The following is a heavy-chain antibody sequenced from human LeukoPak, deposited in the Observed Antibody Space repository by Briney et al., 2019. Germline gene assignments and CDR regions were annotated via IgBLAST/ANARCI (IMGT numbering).Heavy chain of an antibody. CDR2: INEDGSEK. D-gene: IGHD4-17*01. Sequence: GGSLRLSCVASRFSLSNFWMIWVRQAPGKGLEWVANINEDGSEKNYVDSVRGRFTISRDNAKNSLYLQMNSLRAEDTAVYYCARDRSRTTVTRFDSWGQGTLVTVSS. CDR1: RFSLSNFW. V-gene: IGHV3-7*01. CDR3: ARDRSRTTVTRFDS. J-gene: IGHJ4*02.